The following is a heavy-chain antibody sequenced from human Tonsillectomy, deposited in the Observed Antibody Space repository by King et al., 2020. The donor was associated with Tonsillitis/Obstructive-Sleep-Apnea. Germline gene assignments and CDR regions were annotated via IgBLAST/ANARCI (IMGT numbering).Heavy chain of an antibody. CDR3: TRDNDYIWGSYRPRFDY. CDR2: IITKGYGGTT. J-gene: IGHJ4*02. V-gene: IGHV3-49*05. D-gene: IGHD3-16*02. CDR1: GFTFGVYA. Sequence: QLVQSGGGLVKPGRSLRLSCTTSGFTFGVYAMSWFRQAPGKGLAWVGFIITKGYGGTTEYAASVKGRFIISRDDSKSIAYLQMNSLKTEDTAVYYCTRDNDYIWGSYRPRFDYWGQGTLVTVSS.